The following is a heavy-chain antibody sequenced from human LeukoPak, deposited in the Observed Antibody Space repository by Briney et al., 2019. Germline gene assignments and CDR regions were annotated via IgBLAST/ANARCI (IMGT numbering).Heavy chain of an antibody. D-gene: IGHD1-26*01. CDR1: GFTFSSYA. Sequence: GGSLRLSCAASGFTFSSYAMSWVRQAPGKGLEWVSAISGSGGSTYYVDSVKGRFTISRDNSKNTLYLQMNSLRAEDTAVYYCAKAEVGATAFDYWGQGTLVTVSS. CDR3: AKAEVGATAFDY. V-gene: IGHV3-23*01. J-gene: IGHJ4*02. CDR2: ISGSGGST.